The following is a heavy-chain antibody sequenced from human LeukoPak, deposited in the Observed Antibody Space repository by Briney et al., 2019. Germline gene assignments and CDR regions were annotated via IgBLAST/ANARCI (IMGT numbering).Heavy chain of an antibody. CDR2: MSYDGKEK. CDR3: AREPGRSGYYDH. CDR1: GFTFSYYG. Sequence: GGSLRLSCAASGFTFSYYGMHWVRQAPGKGLEWVASMSYDGKEKYYADSVKGRFTISRDNSKNTLSLQMNGLRADDTAVYYCAREPGRSGYYDHWGQGTLVTVSS. D-gene: IGHD3-22*01. J-gene: IGHJ4*02. V-gene: IGHV3-30*19.